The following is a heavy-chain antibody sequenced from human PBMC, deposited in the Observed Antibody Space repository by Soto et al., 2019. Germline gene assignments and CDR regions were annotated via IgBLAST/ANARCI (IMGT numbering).Heavy chain of an antibody. CDR3: ARGPGGPDGPGDY. V-gene: IGHV1-3*01. J-gene: IGHJ4*02. CDR2: INAGTGNT. CDR1: GYTFTSYA. Sequence: QVQLVQSGAEVKKPGASVKVSCKASGYTFTSYARHWVRQAPGQRLEWMGWINAGTGNTKYSQKFQGRGTITRDTSASTAYMELSSLRSEDTAVDYCARGPGGPDGPGDYWGQGTLVTVSS. D-gene: IGHD2-15*01.